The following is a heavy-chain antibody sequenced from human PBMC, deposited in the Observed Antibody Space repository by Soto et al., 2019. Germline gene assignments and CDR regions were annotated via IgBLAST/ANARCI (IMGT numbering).Heavy chain of an antibody. V-gene: IGHV4-34*01. Sequence: GHSWSWISKKKGKGLEWIGEINFQGTTNYHPSLRTRVSMSVDTSKSQISLNMSSVTAADTALYFCARKLVFSVRLLDWFSYMRFDPCGPGTLGSVSS. D-gene: IGHD3-3*01. CDR2: INFQGTT. CDR1: GHS. CDR3: ARKLVFSVRLLDWFSYMRFDP. J-gene: IGHJ5*02.